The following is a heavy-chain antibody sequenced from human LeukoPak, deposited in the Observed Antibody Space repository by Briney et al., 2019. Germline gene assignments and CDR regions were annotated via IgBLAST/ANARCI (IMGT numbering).Heavy chain of an antibody. CDR3: AKESMVRGVPEYYFDY. Sequence: QAGGSLRLSCAASGFTFSSYWMHWVRQAPGKGLVWVSRINSDGSSTSYADSVKGRFTISRDNAKNTLYLQMNSLRAEDTAVYYCAKESMVRGVPEYYFDYWGQGTLVTVSS. V-gene: IGHV3-74*01. CDR2: INSDGSST. D-gene: IGHD3-10*01. CDR1: GFTFSSYW. J-gene: IGHJ4*02.